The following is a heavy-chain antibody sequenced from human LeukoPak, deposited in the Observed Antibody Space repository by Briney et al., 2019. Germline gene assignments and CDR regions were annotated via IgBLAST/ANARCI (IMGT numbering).Heavy chain of an antibody. CDR1: GGSFSGYY. CDR3: ARASNDIVVVPAGRFDY. J-gene: IGHJ4*02. CDR2: VNHSGST. V-gene: IGHV4-34*01. Sequence: SETLSLTFAVYGGSFSGYYWSWIRPPPGEGLAGIGAVNHSGSTNYNPSLKSRVTISVDTPKNQFSLKLSSVTAAETAVYYCARASNDIVVVPAGRFDYWGQGTRVTVPS. D-gene: IGHD2-2*01.